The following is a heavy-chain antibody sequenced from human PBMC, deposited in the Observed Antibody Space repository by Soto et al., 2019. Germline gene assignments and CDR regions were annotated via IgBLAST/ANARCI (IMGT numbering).Heavy chain of an antibody. D-gene: IGHD3-22*01. V-gene: IGHV3-21*01. J-gene: IGHJ4*02. Sequence: GGSLRLSCAASGFTFSLYSMIWVRQAPGKGLEWVASITSSSSYIYYEDSLKGRFTISRDNAKNSLFLQLDSLRAEDTAVYFCVRARSTDSRPDYWGQGTLVTSPQ. CDR2: ITSSSSYI. CDR1: GFTFSLYS. CDR3: VRARSTDSRPDY.